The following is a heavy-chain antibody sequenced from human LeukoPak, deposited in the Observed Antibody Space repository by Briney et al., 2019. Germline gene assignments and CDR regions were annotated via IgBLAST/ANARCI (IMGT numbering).Heavy chain of an antibody. D-gene: IGHD2-15*01. V-gene: IGHV3-23*01. CDR1: GFTFSSSA. Sequence: GGSLRLSCAASGFTFSSSAMSWVRQAPGKGLEWVSAISNNGGYTYYADSVQGRFTISRDNSKSTLCLQMNNLRAEDTAVYYCAKQLGYCSDGSCYFPYWGQGTLVTVSS. CDR2: ISNNGGYT. J-gene: IGHJ4*02. CDR3: AKQLGYCSDGSCYFPY.